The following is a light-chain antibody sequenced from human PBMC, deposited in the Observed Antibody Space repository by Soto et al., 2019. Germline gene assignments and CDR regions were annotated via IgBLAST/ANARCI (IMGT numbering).Light chain of an antibody. CDR3: QQRNVWPPIT. V-gene: IGKV3-11*01. Sequence: EVVLTQSPATLSLSPGERATLSCRASQSVRTSLAWYQQKPGQPPRLIIYDSSNRANGVPARFGGSGSGTDFTLTIDSLEPEDFAVYYCQQRNVWPPITFGQGIRLEIK. CDR1: QSVRTS. J-gene: IGKJ5*01. CDR2: DSS.